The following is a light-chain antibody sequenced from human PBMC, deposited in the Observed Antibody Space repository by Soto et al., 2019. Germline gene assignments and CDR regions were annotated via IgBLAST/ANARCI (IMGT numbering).Light chain of an antibody. J-gene: IGKJ1*01. Sequence: EIVLTQSPGTLSLSPGERATLSCRASQSVSTSYLAWYQQKPGQAPRLLIYGASSRATGIPDRFSGSGSGTDFTLTITRLQPEDFASYYCLQDYSYPRTFGPGTQLDIK. V-gene: IGKV3-20*01. CDR1: QSVSTSY. CDR3: LQDYSYPRT. CDR2: GAS.